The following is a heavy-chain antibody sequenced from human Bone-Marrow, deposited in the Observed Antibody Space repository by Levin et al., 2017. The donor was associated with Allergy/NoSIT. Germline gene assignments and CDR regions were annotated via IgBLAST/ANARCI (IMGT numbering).Heavy chain of an antibody. CDR2: INHSGST. Sequence: PSETLSLTCAVYGGSFSTYSWTWIRQPPGKGLEWIGKINHSGSTNYNPSLKSRITISLDKSKNHFSLKLSSVTAADTAVYYCARVPETWIDPWGQGTPVTVSS. CDR3: ARVPETWIDP. V-gene: IGHV4-34*01. CDR1: GGSFSTYS. J-gene: IGHJ5*02.